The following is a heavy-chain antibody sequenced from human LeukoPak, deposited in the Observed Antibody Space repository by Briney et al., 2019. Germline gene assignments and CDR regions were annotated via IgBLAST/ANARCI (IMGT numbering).Heavy chain of an antibody. J-gene: IGHJ4*02. D-gene: IGHD3-22*01. V-gene: IGHV2-70*01. Sequence: SGSALVKPTQTLTLTCTFSGFSLSTSGMCVSWIRQPPGKALEWLALLDWDDDKYYSTSLKTRLTISKDTSKNQVVLTMTNMDPVDTATYYCARTTYYYDSSGYYSKVFDYWGQGTLVTVSS. CDR1: GFSLSTSGMC. CDR3: ARTTYYYDSSGYYSKVFDY. CDR2: LDWDDDK.